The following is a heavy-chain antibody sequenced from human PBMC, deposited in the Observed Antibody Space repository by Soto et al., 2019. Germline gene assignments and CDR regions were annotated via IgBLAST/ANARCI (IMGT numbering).Heavy chain of an antibody. V-gene: IGHV4-59*08. CDR1: GGSIIIYY. J-gene: IGHJ4*02. D-gene: IGHD3-10*01. CDR2: IYYSGST. CDR3: ARHNYGSGSTYFDY. Sequence: SETLSLTCTVSGGSIIIYYCSWIRQPPGKGLEWIGYIYYSGSTNYNPSLKSRVTISVDTSKNQFSLKLNSMTAADTAVYYCARHNYGSGSTYFDYWGQGTLVTVSS.